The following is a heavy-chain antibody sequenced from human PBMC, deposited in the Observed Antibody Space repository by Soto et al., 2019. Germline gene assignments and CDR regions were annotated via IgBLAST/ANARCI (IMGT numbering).Heavy chain of an antibody. CDR2: ISYDGSNK. CDR3: ARIDPFDY. CDR1: GFTFSRYG. V-gene: IGHV3-30*03. Sequence: QVQLVESGGGVVQPGRSLRLSCAASGFTFSRYGMHWVRQAPGKGLEWVAVISYDGSNKYYADSVKGRFTISRDNSKNTLYLQMNSLRAEDTAVYYCARIDPFDYWGQGTLVTVSS. J-gene: IGHJ4*02.